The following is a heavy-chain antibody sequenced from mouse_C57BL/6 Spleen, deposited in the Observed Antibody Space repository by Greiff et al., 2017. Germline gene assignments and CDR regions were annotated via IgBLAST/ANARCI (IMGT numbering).Heavy chain of an antibody. D-gene: IGHD2-3*01. J-gene: IGHJ4*01. CDR2: IYPGDGDT. CDR3: AREGDGYSPGYAVDD. CDR1: GYAFSSSW. V-gene: IGHV1-82*01. Sequence: QVQLQQSGPELVKPGASVKISCKASGYAFSSSWMNWVKQRPGQGLEWIGRIYPGDGDTNYNGKFKGKATLTADTSSSTAYMQLSSLTSEDSAVYYCAREGDGYSPGYAVDDWGKGITVT.